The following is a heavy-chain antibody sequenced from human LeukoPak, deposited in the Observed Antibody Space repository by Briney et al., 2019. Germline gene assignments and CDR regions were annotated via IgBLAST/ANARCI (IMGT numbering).Heavy chain of an antibody. CDR1: GFTFSSYG. CDR2: ISYDGSNK. CDR3: GGLAVFDY. Sequence: GGSLRLSCAASGFTFSSYGMHWVRQAPGKGLEWVAVISYDGSNKYYADSVKGRFTISRDNSKNTLYLQMNSLRPEDTAVYYCGGLAVFDYWGQGTLVTVSS. D-gene: IGHD2-15*01. V-gene: IGHV3-30*03. J-gene: IGHJ4*02.